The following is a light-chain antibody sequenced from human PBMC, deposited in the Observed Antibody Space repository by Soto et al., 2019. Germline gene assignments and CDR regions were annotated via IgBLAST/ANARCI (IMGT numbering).Light chain of an antibody. CDR2: NSS. V-gene: IGKV1-9*01. CDR3: QQLSHYPYT. CDR1: YDSSSS. Sequence: DIQLTQSPSFLSASVEDRVTISCRASYDSSSSLAWYQQEPGKPPKLLIYNSSTLQTGVPSRFTGSGSGRKFILTISGLQFGDFATYFCQQLSHYPYTFGQGTKLEI. J-gene: IGKJ2*01.